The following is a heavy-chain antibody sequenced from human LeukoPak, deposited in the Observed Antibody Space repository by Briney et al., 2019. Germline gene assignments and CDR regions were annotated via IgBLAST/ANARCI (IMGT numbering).Heavy chain of an antibody. V-gene: IGHV3-73*01. Sequence: GGSLRLSCAASGFTFSGSTMHWVRQASGKGLEWVGRIRSKADTYATAYAASVKGRFTISRDDSKNTAYLQRNSLKTEDTAVYYCTSIDVPGGIFDIWGQGTLVTVSS. CDR2: IRSKADTYAT. CDR1: GFTFSGST. CDR3: TSIDVPGGIFDI. D-gene: IGHD6-13*01. J-gene: IGHJ3*02.